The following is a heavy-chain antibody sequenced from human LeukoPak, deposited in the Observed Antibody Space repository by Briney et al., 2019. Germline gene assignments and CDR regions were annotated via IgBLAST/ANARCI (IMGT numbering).Heavy chain of an antibody. CDR3: ARDLKAVSATGD. CDR2: ISYDGSNK. V-gene: IGHV3-30-3*01. CDR1: GFTFSSYA. J-gene: IGHJ4*02. D-gene: IGHD6-19*01. Sequence: GGSLRLSCAASGFTFSSYAMHWVRQAPGKGLEWVAVISYDGSNKYYADSVKGRFTISRDNSKNTLYLQMNSLRAEDTAVYYCARDLKAVSATGDWGQGTLVTVSS.